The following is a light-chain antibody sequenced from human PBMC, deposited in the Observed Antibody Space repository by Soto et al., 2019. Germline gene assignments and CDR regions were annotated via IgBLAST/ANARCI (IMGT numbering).Light chain of an antibody. CDR2: GGS. CDR1: QSISSNF. CDR3: QQYGRSRP. J-gene: IGKJ1*01. Sequence: EIWRTRAPSTLALSPGDRATLSCRASQSISSNFLAWYQHKPGQSPRLLIYGGSTRVTGIPDRFSGSGSGTDFTLTISRLELEDFAVYYYQQYGRSRPSAHGTTVE. V-gene: IGKV3-20*01.